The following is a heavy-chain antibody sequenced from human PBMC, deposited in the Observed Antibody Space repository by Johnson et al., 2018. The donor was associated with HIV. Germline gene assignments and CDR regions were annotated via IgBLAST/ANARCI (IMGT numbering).Heavy chain of an antibody. CDR3: AKAHGFGEFMIAFDI. CDR2: ISYDGSNK. V-gene: IGHV3-30-3*01. D-gene: IGHD3-10*01. J-gene: IGHJ3*02. CDR1: GFTFSSYA. Sequence: QEKLVESGGGVVQPGRSLRLSCAASGFTFSSYAMHWVRQAPGKGLEWVAVISYDGSNKYYADSVKGRFTISRDNSKNTLYLQMKSLRAEDTAVYYCAKAHGFGEFMIAFDIWGQGTMVTVSS.